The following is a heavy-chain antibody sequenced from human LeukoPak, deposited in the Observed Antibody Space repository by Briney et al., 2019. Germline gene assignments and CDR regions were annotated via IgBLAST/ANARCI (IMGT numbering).Heavy chain of an antibody. Sequence: SETLSLTCTVSGGSFGNYYWSWIRQPPGKGLEWIGYIYDSGTTNYNPSLKSRVTISVDTATNQFSLKLRSVTAADTAVYYCARDFSAAFDIWGQGTLVTVSS. V-gene: IGHV4-59*01. D-gene: IGHD3-9*01. CDR3: ARDFSAAFDI. J-gene: IGHJ4*02. CDR1: GGSFGNYY. CDR2: IYDSGTT.